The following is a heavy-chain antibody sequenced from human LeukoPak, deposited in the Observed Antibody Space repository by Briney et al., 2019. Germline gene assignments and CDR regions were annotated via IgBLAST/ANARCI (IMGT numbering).Heavy chain of an antibody. D-gene: IGHD1-14*01. CDR1: GFTLTGYY. J-gene: IGHJ3*02. CDR3: ETYRDAFDI. CDR2: INPNSGGT. Sequence: GASVKVSCKASGFTLTGYYMHWVRQAPGQGLEWMGWINPNSGGTNYAQKFQGRVTLTRDTSISTAYMELSRLRSDDTAVYYCETYRDAFDIWGQGTMVTVSS. V-gene: IGHV1-2*02.